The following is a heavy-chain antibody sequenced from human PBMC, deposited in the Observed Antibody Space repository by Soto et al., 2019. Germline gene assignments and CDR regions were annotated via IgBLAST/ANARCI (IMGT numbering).Heavy chain of an antibody. D-gene: IGHD3-22*01. CDR2: IYYSGST. Sequence: QLQLQESGPGLVKPSETLSLTCTVSGGSISSSSYYWGWIRQPPGKGLEWIGSIYYSGSTYYNPSLKSRVTISVDTSKNQFSLTLSSVTAADTAVYYCARLHSSGHPVPNWFDPWGQGTLVTVSS. J-gene: IGHJ5*02. CDR3: ARLHSSGHPVPNWFDP. V-gene: IGHV4-39*01. CDR1: GGSISSSSYY.